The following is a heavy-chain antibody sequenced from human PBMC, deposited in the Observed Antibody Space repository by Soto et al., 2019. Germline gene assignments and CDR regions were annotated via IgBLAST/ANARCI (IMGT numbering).Heavy chain of an antibody. CDR1: GVTFSSYT. CDR2: IIPVLGVA. CDR3: SFLINGDSDVSDF. V-gene: IGHV1-69*02. J-gene: IGHJ3*01. D-gene: IGHD3-10*01. Sequence: QVQLVQSGAEVRKPGSSVKVSCKASGVTFSSYTISWVRPAPGQGLEWMGRIIPVLGVANYAPQFQGRLTIIADDPMTTVYMNLRSLRSEDTAMYYSSFLINGDSDVSDFWCPGTVITVSS.